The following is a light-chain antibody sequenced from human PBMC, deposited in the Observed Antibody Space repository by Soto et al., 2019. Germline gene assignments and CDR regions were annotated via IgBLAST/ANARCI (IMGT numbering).Light chain of an antibody. CDR1: QSFSNW. Sequence: DIQMTQSPSTLSASVGDTVTITCRASQSFSNWLAWYQQKPGKAPKFLIYKASTLESGVPPRFSRSGSCTEFTLTFSRLQPDDFASYYCQQYYSFSWTFGQGTKVEIK. CDR2: KAS. CDR3: QQYYSFSWT. J-gene: IGKJ1*01. V-gene: IGKV1-5*03.